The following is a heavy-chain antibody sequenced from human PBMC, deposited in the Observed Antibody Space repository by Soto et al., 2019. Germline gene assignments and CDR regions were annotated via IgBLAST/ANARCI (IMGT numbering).Heavy chain of an antibody. CDR3: ARGPGYCTNGVCYMLVRYGMDV. Sequence: SETLSLTCAVYCGSFSGYYWSWIRQPPGKGLEWIGEINHSGSTNYNPSLKSRVTISVDTSKNQFSLKLSSVTAADTAVYYCARGPGYCTNGVCYMLVRYGMDVWGQGTTVTVSS. D-gene: IGHD2-8*01. CDR1: CGSFSGYY. V-gene: IGHV4-34*01. CDR2: INHSGST. J-gene: IGHJ6*02.